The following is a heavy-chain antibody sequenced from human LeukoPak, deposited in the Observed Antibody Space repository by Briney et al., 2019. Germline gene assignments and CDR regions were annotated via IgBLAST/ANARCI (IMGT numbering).Heavy chain of an antibody. CDR3: AIPSLSGTGSSRPLAGMDV. V-gene: IGHV3-48*04. CDR2: ISHTGSTM. Sequence: GGSLRLSCAASGFSFSSYSMNWVRQAPGKGLEWVSYISHTGSTMSYADSVKGRFTISRDNARNSLYLQMNSLRAEDTAVYYCAIPSLSGTGSSRPLAGMDVWGQGITVTVSS. D-gene: IGHD3-10*01. J-gene: IGHJ6*02. CDR1: GFSFSSYS.